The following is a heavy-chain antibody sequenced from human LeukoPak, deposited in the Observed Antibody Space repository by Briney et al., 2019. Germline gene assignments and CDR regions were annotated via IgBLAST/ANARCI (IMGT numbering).Heavy chain of an antibody. V-gene: IGHV3-30*03. CDR3: AGGELAAPPFDY. D-gene: IGHD1-26*01. CDR2: ISYDGSNK. Sequence: PGRSLRLSCAASGFTFSSYGMHWVRQAPGKGLEWVAVISYDGSNKYYADSVKGRFTISRDNSKNTLYLQMNSLRAEDTAVYYCAGGELAAPPFDYWGQGTLVTVSS. J-gene: IGHJ4*02. CDR1: GFTFSSYG.